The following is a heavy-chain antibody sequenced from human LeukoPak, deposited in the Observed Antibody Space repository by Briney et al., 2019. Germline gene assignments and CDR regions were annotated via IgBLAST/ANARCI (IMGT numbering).Heavy chain of an antibody. Sequence: SETLSLTCTVSGGSIGSHYWSWIRQPPGKGLEWIGYIYNTGTTKYNPSLKSRVTILVDTSKNQFSLKLTSVTAADTAVYYCARQYTYASNWFDPWGRGTLVTVSS. V-gene: IGHV4-59*11. CDR1: GGSIGSHY. CDR2: IYNTGTT. CDR3: ARQYTYASNWFDP. J-gene: IGHJ5*02. D-gene: IGHD5-18*01.